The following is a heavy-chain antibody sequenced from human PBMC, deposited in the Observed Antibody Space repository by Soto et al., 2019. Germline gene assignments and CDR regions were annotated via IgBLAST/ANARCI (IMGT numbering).Heavy chain of an antibody. J-gene: IGHJ5*02. V-gene: IGHV4-59*01. CDR3: ARGDRGYCSSTSCPNWFDP. Sequence: PSETLSLTCTVSGGSISSYYWSWIRQPPWKGLEWIGYIYYSGSTNYNPSLKSRVTISVDTSKNQFSLKLSSVTAADTAVYYCARGDRGYCSSTSCPNWFDPWGQGTLVTVSS. CDR2: IYYSGST. CDR1: GGSISSYY. D-gene: IGHD2-2*01.